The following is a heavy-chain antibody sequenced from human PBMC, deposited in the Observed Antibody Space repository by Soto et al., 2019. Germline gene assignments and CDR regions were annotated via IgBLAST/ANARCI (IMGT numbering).Heavy chain of an antibody. Sequence: GASVKVSCKASGYTFTSYALHWVRQAPGQRLEWMGWINAGNGNTKYSKKFQGRVTITRDTSASTAYMELSSLRSEDTAVYYCARTSAAGKYYYGMDVWGQGTTVTVS. D-gene: IGHD6-13*01. CDR3: ARTSAAGKYYYGMDV. J-gene: IGHJ6*02. V-gene: IGHV1-3*01. CDR1: GYTFTSYA. CDR2: INAGNGNT.